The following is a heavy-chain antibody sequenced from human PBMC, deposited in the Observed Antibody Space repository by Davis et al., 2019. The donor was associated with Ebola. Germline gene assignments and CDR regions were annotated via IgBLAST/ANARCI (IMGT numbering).Heavy chain of an antibody. J-gene: IGHJ4*02. D-gene: IGHD3-10*02. CDR2: IFPGDSDI. CDR1: GYSFTNYW. V-gene: IGHV5-51*01. CDR3: ARQASLFAPNDY. Sequence: GESLKISCEASGYSFTNYWIGWVRQMPGKGLEWMGIIFPGDSDIRYSPSFQGQVTISADKSVNTAYLQWSSLKASDTAIYYCARQASLFAPNDYWGQGTLVTVSS.